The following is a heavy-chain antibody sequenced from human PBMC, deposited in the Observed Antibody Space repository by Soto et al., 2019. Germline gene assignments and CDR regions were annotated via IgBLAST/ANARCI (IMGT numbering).Heavy chain of an antibody. CDR1: GGSISSGDYY. D-gene: IGHD3-3*01. J-gene: IGHJ5*02. CDR3: ARAFLSGDTDYLAWFDP. Sequence: SETLSLTCTVSGGSISSGDYYWSWIRQPPGKGLEWIGYIYYSGSTYYNPSLKSRVTISVDTSKNQFSLKLSSVTAADTAVYYCARAFLSGDTDYLAWFDPWGQGTLVTVSS. V-gene: IGHV4-30-4*01. CDR2: IYYSGST.